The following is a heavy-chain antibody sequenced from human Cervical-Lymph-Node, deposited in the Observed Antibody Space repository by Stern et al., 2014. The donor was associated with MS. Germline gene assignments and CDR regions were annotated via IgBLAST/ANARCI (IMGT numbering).Heavy chain of an antibody. Sequence: VQLVESGGGMVQPVRSLRLSCEASGFKFDDFAMHWVRQAPGKGLEWVSGLGWNSEGRGYADSVQGRFTISRDNAKSSLYLQMNSLGADDTALYYCAKADDYAAGIDAWGQGTLVVVSS. CDR2: LGWNSEGR. CDR1: GFKFDDFA. J-gene: IGHJ5*02. D-gene: IGHD3-16*01. CDR3: AKADDYAAGIDA. V-gene: IGHV3-9*01.